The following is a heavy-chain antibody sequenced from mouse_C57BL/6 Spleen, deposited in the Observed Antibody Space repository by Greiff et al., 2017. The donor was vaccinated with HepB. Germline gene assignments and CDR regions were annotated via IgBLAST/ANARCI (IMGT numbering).Heavy chain of an antibody. J-gene: IGHJ2*01. CDR2: INPYNGGT. Sequence: EVQLQQSGPVLVKPGASVKMSCKASGYTFTDYYMNWVKQSHGKSLEWIGVINPYNGGTSYNQKFKGKATLTVDKSSSTAYMELNSLTSEDSAVYYCATYDYDGGVDYWGQGTTLTVSS. CDR3: ATYDYDGGVDY. V-gene: IGHV1-19*01. CDR1: GYTFTDYY. D-gene: IGHD2-4*01.